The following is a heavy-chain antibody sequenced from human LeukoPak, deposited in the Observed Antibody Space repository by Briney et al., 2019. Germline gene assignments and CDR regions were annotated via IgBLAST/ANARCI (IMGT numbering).Heavy chain of an antibody. D-gene: IGHD4-17*01. CDR3: ATDIDDDYGDSSDAFDI. V-gene: IGHV1-46*01. CDR2: INPSGGST. J-gene: IGHJ3*02. CDR1: GYTFTSYY. Sequence: ASVEVSCKASGYTFTSYYMHWVRQAPGQGLEWMGIINPSGGSTSYAQKFQGRVTMTRDTSMSTAYMELSSLRSEGTAVYYCATDIDDDYGDSSDAFDIWGQGTMVTVSS.